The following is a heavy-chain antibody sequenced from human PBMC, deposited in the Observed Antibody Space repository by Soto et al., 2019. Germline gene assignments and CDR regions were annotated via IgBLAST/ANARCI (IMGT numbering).Heavy chain of an antibody. CDR3: ARSLRPPWFDP. J-gene: IGHJ5*02. Sequence: QVQLQESGPGLVKPSETLSLTCTVSGGSVSSGSYYWSWIRQPPGKGLEWIGYIYYSGSTNYNPSPKSXXHXSXATSKHPFSLKLRSVTAADTAVYYCARSLRPPWFDPWGQGTLVTVSS. CDR2: IYYSGST. D-gene: IGHD3-10*01. V-gene: IGHV4-61*01. CDR1: GGSVSSGSYY.